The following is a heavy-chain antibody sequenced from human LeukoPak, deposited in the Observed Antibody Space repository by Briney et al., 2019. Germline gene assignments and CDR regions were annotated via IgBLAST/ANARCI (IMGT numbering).Heavy chain of an antibody. Sequence: SETLSLTCTVSGGSISSGGYYWSWIRQQPGKGLEWIGYIYYSGSTYYNPSLKSRVTISVDTSKNQFSLKLSSVTAADTAVYYCARAPIVVVPAAIRDYYYYMDVWGKGTTVTVSS. V-gene: IGHV4-31*03. CDR2: IYYSGST. J-gene: IGHJ6*03. D-gene: IGHD2-2*02. CDR1: GGSISSGGYY. CDR3: ARAPIVVVPAAIRDYYYYMDV.